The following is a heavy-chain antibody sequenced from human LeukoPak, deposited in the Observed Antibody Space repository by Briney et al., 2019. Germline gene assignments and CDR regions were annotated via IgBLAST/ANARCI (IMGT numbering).Heavy chain of an antibody. J-gene: IGHJ4*02. V-gene: IGHV4-39*01. Sequence: PSETLSLTCTVSGGSISSSSYYWGWIRQPPGKGLEWIGSIYYSGSTYYNPSLKSRVTISVDTSKNQFSLKLSSVTAADTAVYYCARLWARRDGYNLLPRRMDYWGQGTLVTVSS. CDR1: GGSISSSSYY. D-gene: IGHD5-24*01. CDR3: ARLWARRDGYNLLPRRMDY. CDR2: IYYSGST.